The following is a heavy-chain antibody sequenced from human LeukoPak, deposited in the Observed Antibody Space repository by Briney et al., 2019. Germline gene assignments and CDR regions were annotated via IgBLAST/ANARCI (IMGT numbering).Heavy chain of an antibody. CDR1: GYSFTSYW. D-gene: IGHD5-18*01. Sequence: KPGESLKISCRASGYSFTSYWIGWVRQMPGKGLEWMGIIYPGDSDTRYSPSFQGQVTISADKSINTAYLQWSSLKASDTAIYYCARRGEAMDPFDYWGQGTLVTVSS. J-gene: IGHJ4*02. CDR2: IYPGDSDT. V-gene: IGHV5-51*01. CDR3: ARRGEAMDPFDY.